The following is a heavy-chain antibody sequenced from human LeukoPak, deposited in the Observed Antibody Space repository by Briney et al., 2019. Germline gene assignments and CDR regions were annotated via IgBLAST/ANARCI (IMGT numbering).Heavy chain of an antibody. V-gene: IGHV3-15*01. CDR1: GFTFDDYA. J-gene: IGHJ4*02. Sequence: PGGSLRLSCAASGFTFDDYAMHWVRQAPGKGLEWVGRIKSKTDGGTTDYAAPVKGRFTISRDDSKNTLYLQMNSLKTEDTAVYYCTTDLSPDGGYWGQGTLVTVSS. CDR2: IKSKTDGGTT. D-gene: IGHD2/OR15-2a*01. CDR3: TTDLSPDGGY.